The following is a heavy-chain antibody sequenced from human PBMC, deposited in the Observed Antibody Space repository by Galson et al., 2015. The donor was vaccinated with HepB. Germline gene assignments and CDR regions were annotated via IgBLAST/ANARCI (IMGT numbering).Heavy chain of an antibody. CDR1: GGSISSGGYY. J-gene: IGHJ4*02. CDR2: IFYSGST. CDR3: ARDSGYSYGLDY. Sequence: TLSLTCTVSGGSISSGGYYWGWIRPHPGEGLEGDGDIFYSGSTYYNPSLKSRVTISVDTSKNQFSLKLSSVTAADTAVYYCARDSGYSYGLDYWGQGTLVTVSS. V-gene: IGHV4-31*03. D-gene: IGHD5-18*01.